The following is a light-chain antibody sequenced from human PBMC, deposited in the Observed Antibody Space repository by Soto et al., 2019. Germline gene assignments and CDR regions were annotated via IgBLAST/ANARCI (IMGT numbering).Light chain of an antibody. J-gene: IGLJ2*01. CDR2: EVS. V-gene: IGLV2-14*01. CDR1: SSDVGGYKY. CDR3: SSYTSSSTVV. Sequence: QSVLTQPASVSGSPGQSITISCTGTSSDVGGYKYVSWYQQHPGKAPKLMIYEVSNRPSGVSNRFSGSKSGNTASLTISGLQAEDEGDYYCSSYTSSSTVVFGGGTKVTVL.